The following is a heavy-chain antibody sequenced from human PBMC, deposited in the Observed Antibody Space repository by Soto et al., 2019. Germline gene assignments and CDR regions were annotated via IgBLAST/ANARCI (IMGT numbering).Heavy chain of an antibody. D-gene: IGHD1-1*01. CDR3: ASSFPQLRGPQSYNWFDP. CDR1: GGTFSSYA. J-gene: IGHJ5*02. CDR2: IIPIFGTA. V-gene: IGHV1-69*13. Sequence: GASVKVSCKASGGTFSSYAISWVRQAPGQGLEWMGGIIPIFGTANYAQKFQGRVTITADESTSTAYMELSSLRSEDTAVYYCASSFPQLRGPQSYNWFDPWGQGTLVTVSS.